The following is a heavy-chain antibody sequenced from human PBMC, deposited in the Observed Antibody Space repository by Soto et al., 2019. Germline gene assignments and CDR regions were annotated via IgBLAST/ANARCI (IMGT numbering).Heavy chain of an antibody. D-gene: IGHD1-1*01. CDR3: EREGRMGTFDY. CDR1: GGSVSGGSYF. CDR2: FYYSGST. J-gene: IGHJ4*02. Sequence: QVQLQESGPGLVRPSETLSLTCTVSGGSVSGGSYFWSWVQQPPGKGLEWIGYFYYSGSTKYNPSLKSRVPILENTSKNQFSMKLNSVTAADTAVYYCEREGRMGTFDYWGQGALVTVSS. V-gene: IGHV4-61*01.